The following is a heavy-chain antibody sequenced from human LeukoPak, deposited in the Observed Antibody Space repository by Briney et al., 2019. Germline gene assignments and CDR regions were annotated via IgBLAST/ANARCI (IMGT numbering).Heavy chain of an antibody. CDR2: IFHSGST. CDR1: GGSISSYY. D-gene: IGHD6-6*01. J-gene: IGHJ5*02. CDR3: ASGMAARLNWFDP. V-gene: IGHV4-59*01. Sequence: SETLSLTCTVSGGSISSYYWSWIRQPPGKGLEWIGYIFHSGSTKSNPSLKSRVSISIDTSKNQFSLNLSSVTAADTAVYYCASGMAARLNWFDPWGQGTQVTVSS.